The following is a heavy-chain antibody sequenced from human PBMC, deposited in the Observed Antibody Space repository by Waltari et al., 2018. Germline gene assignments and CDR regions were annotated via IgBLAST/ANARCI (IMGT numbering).Heavy chain of an antibody. J-gene: IGHJ5*02. D-gene: IGHD4-17*01. CDR3: ARDYGDA. CDR2: IYYSGST. Sequence: QVQLKESGPGLVKPSETLSLPCTVSGGAISSHGWSWILQPPGKGRAWIGYIYYSGSTNYPLAPNGSVTISVDTPQNQFSVKRSSVTAADTAVYYCARDYGDAWGQGTLVTVSA. CDR1: GGAISSHG. V-gene: IGHV4-59*11.